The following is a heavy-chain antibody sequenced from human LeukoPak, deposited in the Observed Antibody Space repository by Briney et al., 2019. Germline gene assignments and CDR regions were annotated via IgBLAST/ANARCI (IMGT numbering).Heavy chain of an antibody. Sequence: SETLSLTCTVSGGSLSSYYWSWIRQPPGKGLEWTGYIYYSGRTNYNPSLKSRVTISLDTSKNQFSLKLSSVTAADTAVYYCARGPNRYYFDYWGQGTLVTVSS. CDR2: IYYSGRT. D-gene: IGHD2/OR15-2a*01. V-gene: IGHV4-59*01. CDR3: ARGPNRYYFDY. J-gene: IGHJ4*02. CDR1: GGSLSSYY.